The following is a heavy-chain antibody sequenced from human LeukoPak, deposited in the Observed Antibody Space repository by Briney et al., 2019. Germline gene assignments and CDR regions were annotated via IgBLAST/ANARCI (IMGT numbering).Heavy chain of an antibody. V-gene: IGHV3-21*01. Sequence: PGGSLRLSCAASGFTFRSYSMNWVRQAPGKGLEWVSSITSSRYIYDSDSVKGRFIISTDNTKNSLYLQMDRLRAEDTAVYYCARGGGYSYWTFFDYWGQGALVTVSA. CDR1: GFTFRSYS. CDR3: ARGGGYSYWTFFDY. D-gene: IGHD5-18*01. J-gene: IGHJ4*02. CDR2: ITSSRYI.